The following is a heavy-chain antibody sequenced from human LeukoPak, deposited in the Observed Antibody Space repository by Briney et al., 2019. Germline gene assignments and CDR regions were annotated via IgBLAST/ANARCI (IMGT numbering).Heavy chain of an antibody. CDR2: INSNSGGT. CDR3: ARVLNGYYRPLDY. CDR1: GYTFTDYS. Sequence: ASVKVSCKASGYTFTDYSMHWVRQAPGQGLEWMGWINSNSGGTNYAQKFQGRVTMTRDTSISTAYMELSRLRSDDTAMYYCARVLNGYYRPLDYWGQGTLVTVSS. V-gene: IGHV1-2*02. J-gene: IGHJ4*02. D-gene: IGHD3-22*01.